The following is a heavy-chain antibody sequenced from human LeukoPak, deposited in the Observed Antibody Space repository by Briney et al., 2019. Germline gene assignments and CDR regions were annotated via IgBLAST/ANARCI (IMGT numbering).Heavy chain of an antibody. Sequence: GGSLRLSCAASRFTFSTYWMHWVRQAPGKGLVWVSRINSDGSSTDYADSVKGRFTISRDNAKNTLYLQMNSLRAEDTAVYYCARMAVGTAMGINYYYYYMDVWGKGTTVTVSS. CDR2: INSDGSST. CDR3: ARMAVGTAMGINYYYYYMDV. CDR1: RFTFSTYW. V-gene: IGHV3-74*01. D-gene: IGHD5-18*01. J-gene: IGHJ6*03.